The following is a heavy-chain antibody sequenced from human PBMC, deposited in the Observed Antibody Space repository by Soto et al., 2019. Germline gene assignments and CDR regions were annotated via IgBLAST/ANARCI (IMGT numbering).Heavy chain of an antibody. D-gene: IGHD6-13*01. CDR1: GVTFSSYA. J-gene: IGHJ4*02. CDR2: ISGSGGST. Sequence: GGSLRLSSAASGVTFSSYAMSWVRQAPGKGLEWVSAISGSGGSTYYADSVKGRFTISRDNSKNTLYLQMNSLRAEDTAVYYCAKDQSAAGTYYWGQGTLVTVSS. CDR3: AKDQSAAGTYY. V-gene: IGHV3-23*01.